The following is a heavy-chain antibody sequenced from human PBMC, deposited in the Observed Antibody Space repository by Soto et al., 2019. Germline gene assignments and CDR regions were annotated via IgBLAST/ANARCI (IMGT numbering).Heavy chain of an antibody. CDR2: IYINGKA. V-gene: IGHV4-4*07. J-gene: IGHJ3*02. CDR1: GGSLSHYN. Sequence: SEALSLPCTVSGGSLSHYNWNWVRQSAGKGLELIGLIYINGKAYYNPSLKSRVSMSLDTLNNQVSLRLSSVTAADTAKYYCARERTYQLSGDDTLDXWGLGTMVTVS. D-gene: IGHD2-2*01. CDR3: ARERTYQLSGDDTLDX.